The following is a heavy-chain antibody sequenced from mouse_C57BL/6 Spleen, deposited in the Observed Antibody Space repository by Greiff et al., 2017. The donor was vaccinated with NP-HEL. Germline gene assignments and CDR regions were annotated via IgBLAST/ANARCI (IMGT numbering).Heavy chain of an antibody. V-gene: IGHV3-6*01. Sequence: DVKLQESGPGLVKPSQSLSLTCSVTGYSITSGYYWNWIRQFPGNKLEWMGYISYDGSNNYNPSLKNRISITRDTSKNQFFLKLNSVTTEDTATYYCARVGDYDGYPDYWGQGTTLTVSS. CDR2: ISYDGSN. CDR1: GYSITSGYY. D-gene: IGHD2-3*01. CDR3: ARVGDYDGYPDY. J-gene: IGHJ2*01.